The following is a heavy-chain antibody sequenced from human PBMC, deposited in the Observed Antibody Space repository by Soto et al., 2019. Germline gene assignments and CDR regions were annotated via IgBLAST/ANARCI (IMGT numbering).Heavy chain of an antibody. CDR1: GGSISSSSYY. V-gene: IGHV4-39*01. D-gene: IGHD5-12*01. CDR2: IYYSGST. Sequence: LSLTCTVSGGSISSSSYYWGWIRQPPGKGLEWIGSIYYSGSTYYNPSLKSRVTISVDTSKNQFSLKLSSVTAADTAVYYCARHLPDIVATIGAFDIWGQGTMVTVSS. CDR3: ARHLPDIVATIGAFDI. J-gene: IGHJ3*02.